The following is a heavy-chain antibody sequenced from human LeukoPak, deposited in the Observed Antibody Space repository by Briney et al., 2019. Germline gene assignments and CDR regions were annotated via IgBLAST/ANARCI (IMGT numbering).Heavy chain of an antibody. CDR3: ARTHLLLWFGEFERFDP. J-gene: IGHJ5*02. V-gene: IGHV1-2*02. CDR1: GYTFTGYY. Sequence: PSASVKVSCKASGYTFTGYYMHWVRQAPGQGLEWMGWINPNGGGTNYAQKFQGRVTMTRDTSISTAYMELSRLRSDDTAVYYCARTHLLLWFGEFERFDPWGQGTLVTVSS. CDR2: INPNGGGT. D-gene: IGHD3-10*01.